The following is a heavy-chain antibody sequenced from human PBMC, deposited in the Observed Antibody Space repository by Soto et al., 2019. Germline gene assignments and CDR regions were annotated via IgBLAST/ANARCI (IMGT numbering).Heavy chain of an antibody. D-gene: IGHD6-19*01. J-gene: IGHJ4*02. CDR2: IYHSGST. V-gene: IGHV4-30-2*01. CDR1: CGSISSGGYS. Sequence: PSETLSLTCAVSCGSISSGGYSWSWIRQPPGKGLEWIGYIYHSGSTYYNPSLKSRVTISVDRSKNQFSLKLSSVTAADTAVYYCARGYSSGLDYWGKGTLVTVSS. CDR3: ARGYSSGLDY.